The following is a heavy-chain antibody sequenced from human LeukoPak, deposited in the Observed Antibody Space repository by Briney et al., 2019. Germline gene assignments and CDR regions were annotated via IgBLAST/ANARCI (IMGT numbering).Heavy chain of an antibody. CDR2: IYYSGST. Sequence: SETLSLTCTVSGGSISSNSYYWGWIRQPPGKGLEWIGSIYYSGSTYYNPSLKSRVTISVDTSKNQFSLKLSSVTAADTAVYYCATQAGYSSGWSNYWGQGTLVTVSS. J-gene: IGHJ4*02. CDR1: GGSISSNSYY. D-gene: IGHD6-19*01. CDR3: ATQAGYSSGWSNY. V-gene: IGHV4-39*01.